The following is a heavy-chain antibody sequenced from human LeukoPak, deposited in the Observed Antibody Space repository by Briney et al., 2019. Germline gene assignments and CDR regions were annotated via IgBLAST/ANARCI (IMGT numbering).Heavy chain of an antibody. CDR1: GDTLITHY. J-gene: IGHJ4*02. CDR3: ARGTDGYNFGDY. D-gene: IGHD5-24*01. CDR2: INPSGGST. Sequence: GASVKVSCKAPGDTLITHYISWVRQAPGQGLEWMGIINPSGGSTSYAQKFQGRVTMTRDTSTSTVYMELSSLGSEDTAVYYCARGTDGYNFGDYWGQGTLVTVSS. V-gene: IGHV1-46*01.